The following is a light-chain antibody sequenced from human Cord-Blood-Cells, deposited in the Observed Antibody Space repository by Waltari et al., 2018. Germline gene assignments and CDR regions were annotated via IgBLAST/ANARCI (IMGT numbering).Light chain of an antibody. CDR3: SSYTSSSTRV. Sequence: QSALTQPASVSGSPGQSITISCTGTSSDVGGYNYVSCYQQHPGKAPKLMIYDVSNRPSWVSNRFSGSKSGNTASLTISGLQAEDEADYYCSSYTSSSTRVFGGGTKLTVL. CDR2: DVS. CDR1: SSDVGGYNY. J-gene: IGLJ2*01. V-gene: IGLV2-14*01.